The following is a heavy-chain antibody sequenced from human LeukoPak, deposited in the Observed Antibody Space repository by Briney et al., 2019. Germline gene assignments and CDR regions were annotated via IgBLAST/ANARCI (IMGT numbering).Heavy chain of an antibody. CDR2: INKDGGEK. V-gene: IGHV3-7*05. CDR1: RFTFSNYW. CDR3: ARLVTGTTVINSGWFDP. Sequence: GGSLRLSCAASRFTFSNYWMTWVRQAPGKGLEWVANINKDGGEKYYEDSVKGRFTISRDNAKNSLYLQMNSLRAEDTAVYYCARLVTGTTVINSGWFDPWGQGTLVTVSS. D-gene: IGHD4-23*01. J-gene: IGHJ5*02.